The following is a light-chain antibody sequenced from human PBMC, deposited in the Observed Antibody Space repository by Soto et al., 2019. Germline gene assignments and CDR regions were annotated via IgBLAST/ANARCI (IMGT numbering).Light chain of an antibody. Sequence: QSALTQPASVSGSTGQSITISCTGTSSDVGTYNYVSWYQQHAGKVPKLMIYDVSNRPSGVSDRFSGSKSGNTASLTISGLQAEDEADYYCTSYTSSSTLVFGGGTKLTVL. CDR1: SSDVGTYNY. CDR2: DVS. V-gene: IGLV2-14*01. CDR3: TSYTSSSTLV. J-gene: IGLJ2*01.